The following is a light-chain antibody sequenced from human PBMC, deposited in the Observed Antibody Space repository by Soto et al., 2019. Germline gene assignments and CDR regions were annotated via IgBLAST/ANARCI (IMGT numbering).Light chain of an antibody. J-gene: IGLJ1*01. CDR3: ATWDDSLNGFYV. Sequence: QSVLTQPPSASGTPGQGVTISCSGSTSNIGSNYVYWYQQLPGTAPKLLIYRNNQRPSGVPDRFSGSKSGTSASLAISGLRSDDEADYFCATWDDSLNGFYVFGIGTKVTV. CDR2: RNN. V-gene: IGLV1-47*01. CDR1: TSNIGSNY.